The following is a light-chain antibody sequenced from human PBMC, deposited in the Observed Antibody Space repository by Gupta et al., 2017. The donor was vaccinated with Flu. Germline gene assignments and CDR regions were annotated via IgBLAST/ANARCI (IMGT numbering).Light chain of an antibody. CDR1: QGVSNH. CDR3: QQRDNWPPWT. V-gene: IGKV3-11*01. Sequence: EIVLTQSPATLSLSPGERATLSCRASQGVSNHVAWYQQKPGQAPRLLIYDASNRATGVPARFSGSGSVTDFTLTISNLEPEDFAVYYCQQRDNWPPWTFGQGTKVEFK. J-gene: IGKJ1*01. CDR2: DAS.